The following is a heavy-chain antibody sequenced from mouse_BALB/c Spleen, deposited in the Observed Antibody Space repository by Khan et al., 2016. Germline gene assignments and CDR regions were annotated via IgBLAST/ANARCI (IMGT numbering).Heavy chain of an antibody. CDR2: IKYSGSP. V-gene: IGHV3-2*02. J-gene: IGHJ1*01. CDR3: ARVPTATRYFDV. Sequence: EVQLQESGPGLVKPSQSLSLTCTVTGYSITSDYAWNWIRQFPGNKLEWMGYIKYSGSPTYNPSLKSRISITRDTSKNQFFLQLKSVTTEDTATYYCARVPTATRYFDVWGAGTSVTVSS. CDR1: GYSITSDYA. D-gene: IGHD1-2*01.